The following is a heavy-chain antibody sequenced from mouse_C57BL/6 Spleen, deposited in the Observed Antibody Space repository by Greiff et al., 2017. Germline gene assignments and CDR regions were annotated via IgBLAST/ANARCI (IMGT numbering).Heavy chain of an antibody. J-gene: IGHJ1*03. CDR3: ARAHWYFDV. CDR2: IHPNSGST. Sequence: QVQLQQPGAELVKPGASVKLSCKASGYTFTSYWMHWVKQRPGQGLEWIGMIHPNSGSTNYNEKFKSKATLTVYKSSSTASLHLSCLTSEDSAFYYCARAHWYFDVWGTGTTVTVSS. V-gene: IGHV1-64*01. CDR1: GYTFTSYW.